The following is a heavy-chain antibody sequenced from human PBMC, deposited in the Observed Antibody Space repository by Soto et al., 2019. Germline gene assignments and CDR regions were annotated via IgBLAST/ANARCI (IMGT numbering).Heavy chain of an antibody. D-gene: IGHD6-13*01. CDR2: INPSGGST. Sequence: QVQLVQSGAEVKKPGASVKVSCKASGYTFSRNSIHWVRQAPGQGLEWMGVINPSGGSTNYAQKFQGRVTMTTDTSTSTGYIDLSSLTSEDTAVYYCARTLVSGGTDYWGQGTLLTVPS. J-gene: IGHJ4*02. CDR3: ARTLVSGGTDY. V-gene: IGHV1-46*03. CDR1: GYTFSRNS.